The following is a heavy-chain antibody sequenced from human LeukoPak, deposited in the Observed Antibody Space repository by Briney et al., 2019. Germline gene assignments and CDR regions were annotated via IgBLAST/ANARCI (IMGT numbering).Heavy chain of an antibody. Sequence: PSETLSLTCAVSGYSISSGYYWGWIRQPPGKGLEWIRSIYHSGSTYYNPSLKSRVTISVDTSKNQFSLKLSSVTAADTAVYYCARMLDWSGYSGDYWGQGTLVTVSS. J-gene: IGHJ4*02. D-gene: IGHD3-3*01. V-gene: IGHV4-38-2*01. CDR3: ARMLDWSGYSGDY. CDR2: IYHSGST. CDR1: GYSISSGYY.